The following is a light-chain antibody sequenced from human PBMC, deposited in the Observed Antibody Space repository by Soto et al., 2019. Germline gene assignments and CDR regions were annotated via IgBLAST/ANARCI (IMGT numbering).Light chain of an antibody. CDR2: AAS. J-gene: IGKJ1*01. V-gene: IGKV3-20*01. CDR1: QSFGSTS. CDR3: QQYGSSPSGR. Sequence: EFVLTQSPGTLSLSPGERATLSCRASQSFGSTSFARYQQKPGQSPRLLIYAASSRATGIPDRFSGRGSGTDFTLTISRLEPEDFAVYYCQQYGSSPSGRFGQGTKVEI.